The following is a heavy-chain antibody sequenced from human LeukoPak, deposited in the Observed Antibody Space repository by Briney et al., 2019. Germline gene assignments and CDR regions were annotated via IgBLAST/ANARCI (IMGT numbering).Heavy chain of an antibody. J-gene: IGHJ4*02. CDR2: INRSGST. Sequence: KPSETLSLTCAAYGGSFSGYYWSWIRQPPGKGLEWIGEINRSGSTNYNPSLKSRVATSIDTSRNQFSLRLSSATAADTAVYYCARGGEVTTVTSEYDYWGQGILVTVSS. CDR3: ARGGEVTTVTSEYDY. D-gene: IGHD4-17*01. V-gene: IGHV4-34*01. CDR1: GGSFSGYY.